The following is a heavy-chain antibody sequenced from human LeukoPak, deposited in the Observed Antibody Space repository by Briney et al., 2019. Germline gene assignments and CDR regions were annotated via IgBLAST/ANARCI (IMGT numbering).Heavy chain of an antibody. CDR3: ARTQNGQWLGVIDY. CDR1: GGSISTYY. D-gene: IGHD6-19*01. V-gene: IGHV4-4*07. J-gene: IGHJ4*02. Sequence: SETLSLTCSVSGGSISTYYWSWIRQPAGKGLEWIGRIYTSGSTNYNPSLKSRVTMSVGTSKNQFSLKLSSVAAADTAVYYCARTQNGQWLGVIDYWGQGTLVTVSS. CDR2: IYTSGST.